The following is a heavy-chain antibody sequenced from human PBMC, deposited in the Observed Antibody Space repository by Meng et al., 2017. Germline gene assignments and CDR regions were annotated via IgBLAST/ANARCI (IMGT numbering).Heavy chain of an antibody. V-gene: IGHV3-7*01. D-gene: IGHD6-19*01. J-gene: IGHJ4*02. CDR3: ARVSQQWLPILYYFDY. CDR1: GFTFSSYW. CDR2: IKQDGSEK. Sequence: GESLKISCAASGFTFSSYWMSWVRQAPGKGLEWVANIKQDGSEKYYVDSVKGRFTISRDNAKNSLYLQMNSLRAEDTAVYYCARVSQQWLPILYYFDYWGQGTLVTASS.